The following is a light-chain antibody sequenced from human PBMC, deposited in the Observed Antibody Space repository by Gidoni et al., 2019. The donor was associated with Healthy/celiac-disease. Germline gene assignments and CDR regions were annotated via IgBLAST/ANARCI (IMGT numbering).Light chain of an antibody. V-gene: IGKV3-11*01. CDR3: QQRSGWPLT. J-gene: IGKJ4*01. Sequence: EIVLTQSPATLSLSPGERATLSCRASQSINTYLAWYRQKPGQAPRLLIYDASNRAPGIPARFSGSGSGTDFTLTISNLEPEDFAVYYCQQRSGWPLTFGGXTKVEIK. CDR2: DAS. CDR1: QSINTY.